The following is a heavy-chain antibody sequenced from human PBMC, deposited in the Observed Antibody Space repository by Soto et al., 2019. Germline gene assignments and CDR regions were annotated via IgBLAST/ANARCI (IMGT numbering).Heavy chain of an antibody. CDR2: INSSSSYT. V-gene: IGHV3-11*05. J-gene: IGHJ2*01. CDR3: ARIIAAAGGRRYLDL. Sequence: QVQLVESGGGLVKPGGSLRLSCAASGFTFSDDYMSWIRQAPGKGLEWVSYINSSSSYTNYADSVKGRFTISRDNAKNLLYLQMNSRRAEDTAVYYCARIIAAAGGRRYLDLWGRGTLVTVSS. D-gene: IGHD6-13*01. CDR1: GFTFSDDY.